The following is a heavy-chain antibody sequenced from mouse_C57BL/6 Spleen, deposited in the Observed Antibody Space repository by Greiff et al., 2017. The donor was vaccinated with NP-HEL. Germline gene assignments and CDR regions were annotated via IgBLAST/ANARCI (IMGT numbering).Heavy chain of an antibody. D-gene: IGHD2-3*01. CDR2: ISDGGSYT. CDR1: GFTFSSYA. CDR3: ARGDDGYYWFAY. V-gene: IGHV5-4*01. J-gene: IGHJ3*01. Sequence: EVQLVESGGGLVKPGGSLKLSCAASGFTFSSYAMSWVRQTPEKRLEWVATISDGGSYTYSPDNVKGRFTISRDNAKNNLYLQMSHLKSEDTAMYYCARGDDGYYWFAYWGQGTLVTVSA.